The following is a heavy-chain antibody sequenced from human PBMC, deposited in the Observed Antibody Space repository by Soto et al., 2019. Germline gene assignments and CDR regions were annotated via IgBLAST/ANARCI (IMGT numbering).Heavy chain of an antibody. V-gene: IGHV1-69*02. CDR1: GGTFSSYT. J-gene: IGHJ4*02. CDR3: ASFSLSSTSSIVDY. CDR2: IIPILGIA. Sequence: SVKVSCKASGGTFSSYTISWVRQAPGQGIEWMGRIIPILGIANYAQKFQGRVTITADKSTSTAYMELSSLRSEDTAVYYCASFSLSSTSSIVDYWGQGTLVTVSS. D-gene: IGHD2-2*01.